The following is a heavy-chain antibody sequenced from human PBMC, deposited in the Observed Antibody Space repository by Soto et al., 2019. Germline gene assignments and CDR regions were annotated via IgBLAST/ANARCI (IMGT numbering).Heavy chain of an antibody. Sequence: PSETLSLTCTVSGGAIRNSIYYWGWIRQPPGKGLEWIGTIYYDGSVAYSPSLKSRVTLSVDTSRNHFSVKINSVTAADTAVYFCARHRIAVAGHLDYWGPRPLAPVST. CDR2: IYYDGSV. D-gene: IGHD6-19*01. V-gene: IGHV4-39*01. CDR1: GGAIRNSIYY. CDR3: ARHRIAVAGHLDY. J-gene: IGHJ4*02.